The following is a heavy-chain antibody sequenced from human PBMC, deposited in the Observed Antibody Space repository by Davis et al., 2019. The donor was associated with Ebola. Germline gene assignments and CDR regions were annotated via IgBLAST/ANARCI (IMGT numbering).Heavy chain of an antibody. V-gene: IGHV5-51*01. J-gene: IGHJ6*02. CDR2: IYPGDSDT. D-gene: IGHD6-13*01. CDR1: GYSFTSYW. Sequence: KVSCQGSGYSFTSYWIGWVRQMPGKGLEWMGIIYPGDSDTRYSPSFQGQVTISADKSISTAYLQWSSLKASDTAMYYCARGSGIAAAGIKYYYYYGMDVWGQGTTVTVSS. CDR3: ARGSGIAAAGIKYYYYYGMDV.